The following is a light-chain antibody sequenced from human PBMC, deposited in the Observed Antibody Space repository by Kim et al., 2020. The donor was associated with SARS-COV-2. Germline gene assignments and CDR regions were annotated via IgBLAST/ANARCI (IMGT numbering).Light chain of an antibody. J-gene: IGKJ2*01. CDR1: QSVLYSSNNRNY. V-gene: IGKV4-1*01. CDR3: QQYYNVPPYT. Sequence: DIVMTQSPDSLAVSLGERATINCKSSQSVLYSSNNRNYLAWYQQKPGQPPKLLIYWASTRESGVPDRFSGSGSGTDFTLTISSLQAEDVAVYYCQQYYNVPPYTFDQGTKLEIK. CDR2: WAS.